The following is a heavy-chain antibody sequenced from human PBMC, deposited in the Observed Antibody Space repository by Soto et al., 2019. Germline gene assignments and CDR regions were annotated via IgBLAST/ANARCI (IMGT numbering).Heavy chain of an antibody. D-gene: IGHD3-9*01. CDR1: GFTFSSYA. V-gene: IGHV3-23*01. CDR3: AQVSRYDILTGSHRTYYYYMDV. Sequence: GGSLRLSCAASGFTFSSYAMSWVRQAPGKGLEWVSAISGSGGSTYYADSVKGRFAISRDNSKNTLYLQMNSLRAEDTAVYYCAQVSRYDILTGSHRTYYYYMDVWGKGTTVTVSS. J-gene: IGHJ6*03. CDR2: ISGSGGST.